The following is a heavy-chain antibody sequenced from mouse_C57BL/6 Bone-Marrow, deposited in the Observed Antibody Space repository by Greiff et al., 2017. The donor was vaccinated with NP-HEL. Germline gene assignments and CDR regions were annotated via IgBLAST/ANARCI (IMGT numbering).Heavy chain of an antibody. Sequence: VQLQESGAELARPGASVKLSCKASGYTFTSYGISWAKQRTGQGLEWIGEIYPRSGNTYYNEKFKGKATLTADKSSSTAYMELRSLTSEDSAVYFCARRYYGSSPYYYAMDYWGQGTSVTVSS. CDR2: IYPRSGNT. CDR3: ARRYYGSSPYYYAMDY. D-gene: IGHD1-1*01. CDR1: GYTFTSYG. J-gene: IGHJ4*01. V-gene: IGHV1-81*01.